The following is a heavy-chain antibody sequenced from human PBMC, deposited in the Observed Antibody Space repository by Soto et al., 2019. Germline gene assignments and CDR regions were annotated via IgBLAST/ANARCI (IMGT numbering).Heavy chain of an antibody. CDR3: ASTTVVDDYYYYYGMDV. CDR2: IYPGDSDT. J-gene: IGHJ6*02. Sequence: GVSLKISCKGSGYSFTSYWIGWVRQMPGKGLEWMGIIYPGDSDTRYSPSFQGQVTISADKSISTAYLQWSSLKASDTAMYYCASTTVVDDYYYYYGMDVWGQGTTVTVSS. V-gene: IGHV5-51*01. D-gene: IGHD4-17*01. CDR1: GYSFTSYW.